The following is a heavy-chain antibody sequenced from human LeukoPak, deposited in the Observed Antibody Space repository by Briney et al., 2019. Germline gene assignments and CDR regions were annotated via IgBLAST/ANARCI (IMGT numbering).Heavy chain of an antibody. CDR3: ARGGLEWLSY. J-gene: IGHJ4*02. Sequence: PGGSLRLSCAASGFAFSSQAMNWVRQAPGKGLEWVSFISSSSSPIYYADSVKGRFTISRGNAKDSVSLQMNSLSDEDTAVYYCARGGLEWLSYWGQGTLVTVSS. CDR2: ISSSSSPI. CDR1: GFAFSSQA. V-gene: IGHV3-48*02. D-gene: IGHD6-19*01.